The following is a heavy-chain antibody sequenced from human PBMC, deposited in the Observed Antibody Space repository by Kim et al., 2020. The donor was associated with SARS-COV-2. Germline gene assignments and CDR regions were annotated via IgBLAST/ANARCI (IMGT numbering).Heavy chain of an antibody. CDR2: IKQDGSAK. CDR1: GFTFSGYW. J-gene: IGHJ6*02. V-gene: IGHV3-7*01. CDR3: ARVGWTYGMDV. Sequence: GGSLRLSCAASGFTFSGYWMTWVRQAPGKGLEWVANIKQDGSAKNYVGSVKGRFTISRDNAKKSLFLEMNSLRVEDTAVYYCARVGWTYGMDVWGLGTTVTVSS. D-gene: IGHD2-15*01.